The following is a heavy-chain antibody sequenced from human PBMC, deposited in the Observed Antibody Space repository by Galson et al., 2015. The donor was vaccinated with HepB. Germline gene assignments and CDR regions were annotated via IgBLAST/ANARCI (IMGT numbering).Heavy chain of an antibody. J-gene: IGHJ5*02. CDR3: ARLSWGYPLSPFDP. Sequence: ETLSLTCAVSGGSISSSNWWSWVRQPPGKGLEWIGEIYHSGSTNYNPSLKSRVTISVDKSKNQFSLKVNSVTAADTAVYYCARLSWGYPLSPFDPWGQGTLVTVSS. D-gene: IGHD5-18*01. V-gene: IGHV4-4*02. CDR1: GGSISSSNW. CDR2: IYHSGST.